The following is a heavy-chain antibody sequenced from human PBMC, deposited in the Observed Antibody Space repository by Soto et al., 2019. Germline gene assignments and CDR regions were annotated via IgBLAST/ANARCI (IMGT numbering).Heavy chain of an antibody. CDR1: GYTFTSYD. CDR2: MNPNSGNT. CDR3: ARGQERRGFDY. V-gene: IGHV1-8*01. Sequence: QVQLVQSGAEVKKPGASVKVSCKASGYTFTSYDINWVRQATGQGLEWMGWMNPNSGNTVYAQKCQGRVTMTSNTLISTVYMELSSLRSDDTAVYYCARGQERRGFDYWGQGTLVTVSS. D-gene: IGHD2-15*01. J-gene: IGHJ4*02.